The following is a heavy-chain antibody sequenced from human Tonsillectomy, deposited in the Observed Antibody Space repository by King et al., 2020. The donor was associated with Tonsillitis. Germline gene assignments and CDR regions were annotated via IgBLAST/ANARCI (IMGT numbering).Heavy chain of an antibody. V-gene: IGHV1-24*01. Sequence: QLVQSGAEVKKPGASVKVSCKVSGYTLTELSMHWVRQAPGKGLEWMGYFDPEYGEPIYAQKFQGRVTMTEDTSTDTAYMELSSLRSEDTAVYYCATAVNFWQQLVDYWGQGTLVTVSS. CDR2: FDPEYGEP. J-gene: IGHJ4*02. CDR1: GYTLTELS. CDR3: ATAVNFWQQLVDY. D-gene: IGHD6-13*01.